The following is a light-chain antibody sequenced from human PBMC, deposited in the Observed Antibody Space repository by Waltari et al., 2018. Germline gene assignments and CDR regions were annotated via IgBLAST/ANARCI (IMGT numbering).Light chain of an antibody. Sequence: QSVLTQPPSVSGAPGQRVTISCTGSGSNIAAGYDVHWYQQPPRAAPKLLIYGSTSRPLGVPDRFFGSTSGTSASLVIIGLQAEDEGDYYCQSYDTSLSVVFGGGTKLTVL. CDR3: QSYDTSLSVV. CDR1: GSNIAAGYD. J-gene: IGLJ3*02. V-gene: IGLV1-40*01. CDR2: GST.